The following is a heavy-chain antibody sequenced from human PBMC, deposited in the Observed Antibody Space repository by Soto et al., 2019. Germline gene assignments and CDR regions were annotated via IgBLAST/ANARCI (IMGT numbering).Heavy chain of an antibody. V-gene: IGHV1-69*01. Sequence: QVQLVQSGAEVKKPGSSVKVSCKASGGTFSSYAISWVRQAPGHGLEWMGGIIPIFGTANYAQKFQGRVTITADESTSTAYMELSSRRSEDTAVYYWAREGPYSSGWYVRWCDPWGQGTLVTVAS. D-gene: IGHD6-19*01. CDR3: AREGPYSSGWYVRWCDP. CDR2: IIPIFGTA. J-gene: IGHJ5*02. CDR1: GGTFSSYA.